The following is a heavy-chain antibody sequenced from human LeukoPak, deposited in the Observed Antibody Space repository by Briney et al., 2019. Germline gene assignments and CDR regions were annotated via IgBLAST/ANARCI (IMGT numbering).Heavy chain of an antibody. Sequence: SETLSLTCTVSTHSVSTDYYWGWIRQPPGKGLEWVGNIYHDGSTYYTPSLKSRVTMSVDTSKNQFSLNLSSVTAADTAVYYCARDRQHRDGFDVWGQGTMVTVSS. V-gene: IGHV4-38-2*02. CDR2: IYHDGST. CDR1: THSVSTDYY. CDR3: ARDRQHRDGFDV. J-gene: IGHJ3*01.